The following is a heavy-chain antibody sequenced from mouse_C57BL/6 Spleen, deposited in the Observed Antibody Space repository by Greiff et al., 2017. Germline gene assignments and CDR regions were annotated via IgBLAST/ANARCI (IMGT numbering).Heavy chain of an antibody. V-gene: IGHV1-62-2*01. J-gene: IGHJ4*01. CDR1: GYTFTEYT. CDR3: ARHEVDYYGSPYAMDY. D-gene: IGHD1-1*01. Sequence: QVQLKESGAELVKPGASVKLSCKASGYTFTEYTIHWVKQRSGQGLEWIGWFYPGSGSIKYNEKFKDKATLTADKSSSTVYMELSRLTSEDSAVYFCARHEVDYYGSPYAMDYWGQGTSVTVSS. CDR2: FYPGSGSI.